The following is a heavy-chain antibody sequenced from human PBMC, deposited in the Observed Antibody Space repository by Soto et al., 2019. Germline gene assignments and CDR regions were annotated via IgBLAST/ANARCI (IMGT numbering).Heavy chain of an antibody. CDR1: GGSISSGDHY. J-gene: IGHJ5*02. D-gene: IGHD4-17*01. V-gene: IGHV4-30-4*01. CDR3: ARLRWETENNWFDP. CDR2: IYHSGSA. Sequence: SETLSLTCTVSGGSISSGDHYWSWIRQPPGKGLEWMGYIYHSGSAHYNPSLNSRVTISIDTSTNRFSLNLASVTAADSAVYFCARLRWETENNWFDPWGQGALVTVSS.